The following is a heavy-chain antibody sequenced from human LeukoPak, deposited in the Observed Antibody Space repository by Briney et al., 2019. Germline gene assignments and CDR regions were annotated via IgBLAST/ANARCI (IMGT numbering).Heavy chain of an antibody. CDR3: GSISGGASGDF. V-gene: IGHV3-30-3*01. CDR1: GFTFSSYT. Sequence: GGSLRLSCAASGFTFSSYTLHWVRQGPGKGLEWVAVISYDGSNKYYADSVRGRFTISGDNSKNTLYLQMNSLRAEDTAVYYCGSISGGASGDFWGQGTLVTVSS. CDR2: ISYDGSNK. D-gene: IGHD3-10*01. J-gene: IGHJ4*02.